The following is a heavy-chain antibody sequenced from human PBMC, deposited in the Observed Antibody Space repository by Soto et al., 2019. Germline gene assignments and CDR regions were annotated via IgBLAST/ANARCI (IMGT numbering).Heavy chain of an antibody. J-gene: IGHJ6*02. Sequence: PGESLKISCTGSGYSFTIYWSSLVLQMPGKGLEWMGRIDPSDSYTNYSPSFQGHVTISADKSISTAYLQWSSLKASDTAMYYCARLRGDIVVVPAAMGYYYYGMDVWGQGTTVTVS. CDR3: ARLRGDIVVVPAAMGYYYYGMDV. CDR1: GYSFTIYW. V-gene: IGHV5-10-1*01. D-gene: IGHD2-2*01. CDR2: IDPSDSYT.